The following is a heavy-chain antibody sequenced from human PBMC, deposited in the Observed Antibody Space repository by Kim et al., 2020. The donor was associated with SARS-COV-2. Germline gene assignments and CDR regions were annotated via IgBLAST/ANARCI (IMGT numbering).Heavy chain of an antibody. CDR2: IKSKTDGGTT. Sequence: GGSLRLSCAASGFTFSNAWMSWVRQAPGKGLEWVGRIKSKTDGGTTDYAAPVKGRFTISRDDSKNTLYLQMNSLKTEDTAVYYCTTDQVVPATHYFDYWGQGTLVTVSS. J-gene: IGHJ4*02. CDR1: GFTFSNAW. CDR3: TTDQVVPATHYFDY. V-gene: IGHV3-15*01. D-gene: IGHD2-15*01.